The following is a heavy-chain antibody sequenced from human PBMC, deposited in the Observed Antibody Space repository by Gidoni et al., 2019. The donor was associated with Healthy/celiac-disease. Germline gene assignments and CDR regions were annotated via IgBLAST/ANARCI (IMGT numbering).Heavy chain of an antibody. Sequence: QVQLVASGGGVVQPGRSLRPSCAASGFTFSTYVMHWVRQAPGKGLEWVAVISYDGSNKYYADSVKGRFTISRDNSKNTLYLQMNSLRAEDTAVYYCAKDHGGAGSTIFGVVIMGLDYWGQGTLVTVSS. J-gene: IGHJ4*02. D-gene: IGHD3-3*01. CDR3: AKDHGGAGSTIFGVVIMGLDY. CDR1: GFTFSTYV. V-gene: IGHV3-30*18. CDR2: ISYDGSNK.